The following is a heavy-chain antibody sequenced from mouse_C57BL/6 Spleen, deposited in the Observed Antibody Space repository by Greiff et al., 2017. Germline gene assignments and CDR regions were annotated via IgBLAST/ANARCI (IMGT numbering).Heavy chain of an antibody. J-gene: IGHJ2*01. CDR1: GYTFTSYG. V-gene: IGHV1-81*01. CDR2: IFPRSGNT. D-gene: IGHD1-1*01. Sequence: QVHVKQSGAELARPGASVKLSCKASGYTFTSYGISWVKQRTGQGLEWIGEIFPRSGNTHYNKKFKGKATLTADKSSNTAYRKLRSLTSEDSAVYICATDYGSSHYYFDYWGQGTTLTVSS. CDR3: ATDYGSSHYYFDY.